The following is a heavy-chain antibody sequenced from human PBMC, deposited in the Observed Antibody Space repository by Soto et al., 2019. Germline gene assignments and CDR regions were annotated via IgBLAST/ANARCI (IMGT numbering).Heavy chain of an antibody. CDR1: CGSISSYY. J-gene: IGHJ6*02. CDR2: IYYSGST. V-gene: IGHV4-59*01. CDR3: VRDFTPYHYYGRDF. Sequence: PSEKLSLTSTVSCGSISSYYWSWIRQPPGKGLEWIGYIYYSGSTNYNPSLKSRVTISVDTSKNQFSLKLSSVTAADTAGYCCVRDFTPYHYYGRDFRGPGYTGIVS.